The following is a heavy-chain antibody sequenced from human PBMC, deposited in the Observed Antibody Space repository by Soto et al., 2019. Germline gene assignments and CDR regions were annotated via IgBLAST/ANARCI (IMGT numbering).Heavy chain of an antibody. CDR2: ISYDGSNK. J-gene: IGHJ6*02. CDR1: GFTFSSYG. V-gene: IGHV3-30*03. CDR3: ARVGHGYNYYYYGMDV. Sequence: GGSLRLSCAASGFTFSSYGMHWVRQAPGKGLEWVAVISYDGSNKYYADSVKGRFTISRDNSKNTLYLQMNSLRAEDTAVYYCARVGHGYNYYYYGMDVWGQGTTVTVSS. D-gene: IGHD5-12*01.